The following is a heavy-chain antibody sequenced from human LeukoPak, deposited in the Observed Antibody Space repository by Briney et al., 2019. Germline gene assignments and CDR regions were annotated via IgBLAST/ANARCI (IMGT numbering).Heavy chain of an antibody. CDR3: ARVIHYDYVWGSYRYTKYFQH. Sequence: SETLSLTCAVYGGSFSGYYWGWIRQPPGKGLEWIGEINHSGSTNYNPSLKSRVTISVDTSKNQFSLKLSSVTAADTAVYYCARVIHYDYVWGSYRYTKYFQHWGQGTLVTVSS. V-gene: IGHV4-34*01. D-gene: IGHD3-16*02. J-gene: IGHJ1*01. CDR2: INHSGST. CDR1: GGSFSGYY.